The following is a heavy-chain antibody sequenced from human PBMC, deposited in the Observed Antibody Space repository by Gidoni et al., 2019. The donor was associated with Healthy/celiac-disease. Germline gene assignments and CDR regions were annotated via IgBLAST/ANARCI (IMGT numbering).Heavy chain of an antibody. V-gene: IGHV4-34*01. CDR3: ARAHSTDIAAAGPYFDY. CDR2: INHSGST. CDR1: GGSFSGYY. D-gene: IGHD6-13*01. Sequence: QVQLQPWGAGLLKPSETLSLTCAVYGGSFSGYYWSWIRQPPGKGLEWIGEINHSGSTNYNPSLKSRVTISVDTSKNQFSLKLSSVTAADTAVYYCARAHSTDIAAAGPYFDYWGQGTLVTVSS. J-gene: IGHJ4*02.